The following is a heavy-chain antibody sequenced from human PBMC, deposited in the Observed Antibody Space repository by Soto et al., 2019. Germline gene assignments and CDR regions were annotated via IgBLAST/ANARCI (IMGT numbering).Heavy chain of an antibody. J-gene: IGHJ6*03. Sequence: PSETLSLTCAVYGGSFSGYYWSWIRQPPGKGLKWIGEINHSGSTNYNPSLKSRVTISVDTSKNQFSLKLSSVTAADTAVYYCAGIIAAAGIAHYYYMDVWGKGTTVTVSS. CDR2: INHSGST. CDR3: AGIIAAAGIAHYYYMDV. V-gene: IGHV4-34*01. D-gene: IGHD6-13*01. CDR1: GGSFSGYY.